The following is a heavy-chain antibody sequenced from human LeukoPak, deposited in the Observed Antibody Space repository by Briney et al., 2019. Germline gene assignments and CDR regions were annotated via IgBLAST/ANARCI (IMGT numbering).Heavy chain of an antibody. Sequence: ASVKVSCKVSGYTLSELSMYWVRQGPGKGLEWMGSFDHENDETTYAQKFQGRIRMTEDTSTQTAYMELSGLRSNDTAIYYCATDGTGRYSVDCWGQGTLVTVSS. CDR3: ATDGTGRYSVDC. CDR2: FDHENDET. J-gene: IGHJ4*02. D-gene: IGHD3-10*01. CDR1: GYTLSELS. V-gene: IGHV1-24*01.